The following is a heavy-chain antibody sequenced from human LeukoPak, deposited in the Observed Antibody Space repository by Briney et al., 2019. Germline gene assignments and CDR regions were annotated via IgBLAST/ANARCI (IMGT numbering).Heavy chain of an antibody. CDR3: ARETSQKGAHYMDV. CDR1: GGSISSYY. V-gene: IGHV4-59*01. CDR2: IYYSGST. Sequence: SETLSLTCTVSGGSISSYYWSWIRQPPGKGLEWIGYIYYSGSTNYNPSLKSRVTTSVDTSKNQFSLKLSSVTAADTAVYYCARETSQKGAHYMDVWGKGTTVTISS. D-gene: IGHD3-16*01. J-gene: IGHJ6*03.